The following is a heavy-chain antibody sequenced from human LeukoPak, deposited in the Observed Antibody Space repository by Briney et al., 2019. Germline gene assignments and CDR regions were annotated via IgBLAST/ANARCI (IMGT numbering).Heavy chain of an antibody. CDR2: ICNGGIT. Sequence: GGSLRLSCAVSGFIVSSNYMSWVRQAPGKGLEWVSVICNGGITYADSVKGRFTISRDTSRNTVYLQMNSLRAEDTAVYYCARVDGWELSYDDYWGQGTLVTVSS. V-gene: IGHV3-66*01. D-gene: IGHD1-26*01. CDR1: GFIVSSNY. J-gene: IGHJ4*02. CDR3: ARVDGWELSYDDY.